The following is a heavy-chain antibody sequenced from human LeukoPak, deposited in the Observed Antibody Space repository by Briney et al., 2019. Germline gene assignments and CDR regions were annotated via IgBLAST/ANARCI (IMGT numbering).Heavy chain of an antibody. CDR1: GGTFSSYA. V-gene: IGHV1-69*13. J-gene: IGHJ4*02. Sequence: ASVKVSCEASGGTFSSYAISWVRQAPGQWLEWMGGIIPIFGTANYAQKFQGRVTITADESTSTAYMELSSLRSEDTAVYYCATEYGSGSYYGDYWGQGTLVTVSS. CDR2: IIPIFGTA. D-gene: IGHD3-10*01. CDR3: ATEYGSGSYYGDY.